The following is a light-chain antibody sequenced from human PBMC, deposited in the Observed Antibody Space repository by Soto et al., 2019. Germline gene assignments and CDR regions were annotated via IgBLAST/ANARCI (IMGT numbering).Light chain of an antibody. J-gene: IGLJ1*01. V-gene: IGLV2-14*03. CDR3: SSYTSGSTVYV. CDR2: DVT. CDR1: SGDVGGYNY. Sequence: QSALTQPASVSGSPGQSITISCTGTSGDVGGYNYVYWYQQHPGKAPKLMIYDVTNRPSGVSYRFSGSKSGNTASLTISGLQAEDEADYYCSSYTSGSTVYVFGTGTKLTVL.